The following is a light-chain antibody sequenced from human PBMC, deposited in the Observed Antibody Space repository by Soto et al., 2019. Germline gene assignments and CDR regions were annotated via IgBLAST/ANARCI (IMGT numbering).Light chain of an antibody. CDR3: QQYDNLPPYT. Sequence: DIQMTQSPSSLSASVGDRVTITCQASQDISNYLHWYQQKPGKAPKLLIYDASNLETGVPSRFSGSGSGTDVTFTISSLQPEDIATYYCQQYDNLPPYTFGQGTKLEIK. J-gene: IGKJ2*01. V-gene: IGKV1-33*01. CDR2: DAS. CDR1: QDISNY.